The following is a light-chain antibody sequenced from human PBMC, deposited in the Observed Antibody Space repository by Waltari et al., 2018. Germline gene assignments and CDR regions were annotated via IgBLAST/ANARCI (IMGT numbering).Light chain of an antibody. J-gene: IGLJ1*01. CDR3: QVWDNTSDHV. V-gene: IGLV3-21*04. CDR1: DIRRKS. Sequence: SYVLAQPHSVSVAPGETARITCGGRDIRRKSVHWYQQKPGQAPRLVIYYDSARPSGIPERFSGSNSGNTSTLTISRVEAGDEADYYCQVWDNTSDHVFGTGTTVTVL. CDR2: YDS.